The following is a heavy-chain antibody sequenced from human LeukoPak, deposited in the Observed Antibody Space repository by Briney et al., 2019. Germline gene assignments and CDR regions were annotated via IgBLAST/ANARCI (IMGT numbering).Heavy chain of an antibody. J-gene: IGHJ5*02. CDR2: TYYGGRT. V-gene: IGHV4-39*01. CDR3: AGYCSSTSCYTPYNWFDP. Sequence: SETLSLTCTVSGDYYWGWIRQSPGKGLEWIGGTYYGGRTFYNPSLKSRVTLSVDTSKNQFSLKLSSVTAADTAVYYCAGYCSSTSCYTPYNWFDPWGQGTLVTVSS. D-gene: IGHD2-2*02. CDR1: GDYY.